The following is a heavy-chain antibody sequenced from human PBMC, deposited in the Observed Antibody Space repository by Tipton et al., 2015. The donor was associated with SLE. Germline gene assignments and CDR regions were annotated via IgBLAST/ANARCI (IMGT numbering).Heavy chain of an antibody. CDR2: T. Sequence: TYYKPSLKSRLTISLDTSKNQIFLKLNSVTAADTAVYYCARHRAKLGIDAFDIWGQGTMVTVSS. CDR3: ARHRAKLGIDAFDI. V-gene: IGHV4-39*07. J-gene: IGHJ3*02. D-gene: IGHD7-27*01.